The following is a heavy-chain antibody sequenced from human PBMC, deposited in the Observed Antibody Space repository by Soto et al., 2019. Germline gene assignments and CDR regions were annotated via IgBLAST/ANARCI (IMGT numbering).Heavy chain of an antibody. CDR2: ISAYNGNT. CDR3: ARGPNYDILTGNYDGMDV. J-gene: IGHJ6*02. D-gene: IGHD3-9*01. CDR1: GYTFSSYG. Sequence: QVQLVQSGAEVKKPGASVKVSCKASGYTFSSYGISWVRQAPGQGLEWMGWISAYNGNTNYAQKLQGRVNMATDTSTSTAYMELRSLRSDDTAVYYCARGPNYDILTGNYDGMDVWGQGTTVTVSS. V-gene: IGHV1-18*01.